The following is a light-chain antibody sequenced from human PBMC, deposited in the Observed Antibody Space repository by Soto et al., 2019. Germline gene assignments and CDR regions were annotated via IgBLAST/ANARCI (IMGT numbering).Light chain of an antibody. Sequence: QSVLTQPPPVSGAPGQRVTISCTGRSSNIGAGYDVHWYQQLPGRAPKLLIYGNTNRPSGVPDRFSGSKSGTSASLAITGLQAEDEADYYCLSFDSSLSVVFGGGTKLTVL. J-gene: IGLJ2*01. V-gene: IGLV1-40*01. CDR2: GNT. CDR3: LSFDSSLSVV. CDR1: SSNIGAGYD.